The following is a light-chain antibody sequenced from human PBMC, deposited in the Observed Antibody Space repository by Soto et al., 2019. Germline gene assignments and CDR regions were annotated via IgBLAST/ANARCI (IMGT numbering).Light chain of an antibody. Sequence: EIVLTQSPATLSLSPGERATLSCRASQSVSSSYLAWYQQKPGQAPRLLIYGASSRATGIPDRFSGSGSGTDFTLTISRLEPEDFAVFYCQYYGRSPYTFGQGTKLEIK. V-gene: IGKV3-20*01. CDR3: QYYGRSPYT. CDR1: QSVSSSY. J-gene: IGKJ2*01. CDR2: GAS.